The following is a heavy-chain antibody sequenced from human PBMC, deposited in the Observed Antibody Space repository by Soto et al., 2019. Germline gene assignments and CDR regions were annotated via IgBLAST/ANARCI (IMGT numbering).Heavy chain of an antibody. CDR3: ARSQYRWVLGDYYYYYGMDV. D-gene: IGHD3-10*01. J-gene: IGHJ6*02. CDR2: IYYSGST. CDR1: GGSISSGGYY. V-gene: IGHV4-31*03. Sequence: SETLSLTCTVSGGSISSGGYYWSWIRQHPGKGLEWIGYIYYSGSTYYNPSLKSRVTISVDTSKNQFSLKLSSVTAADTAVYYCARSQYRWVLGDYYYYYGMDVWGQGTTVTVSS.